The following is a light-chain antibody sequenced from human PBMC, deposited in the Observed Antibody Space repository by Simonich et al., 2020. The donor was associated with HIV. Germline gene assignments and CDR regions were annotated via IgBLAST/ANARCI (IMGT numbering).Light chain of an antibody. CDR3: QQYNNWSQD. Sequence: EIVMTQSPATLSVSPGERAILSCRASQSVSSNLAWFQQKPGQAPRLIIYGASTRATGIPARFSGSGSGTDFTLTISSLQSEDFAVYYCQQYNNWSQDFGQGTRLEIK. CDR2: GAS. CDR1: QSVSSN. J-gene: IGKJ5*01. V-gene: IGKV3-15*01.